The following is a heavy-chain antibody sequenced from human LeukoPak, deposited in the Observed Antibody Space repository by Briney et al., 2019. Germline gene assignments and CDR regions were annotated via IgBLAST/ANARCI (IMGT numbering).Heavy chain of an antibody. V-gene: IGHV4-59*01. CDR2: IYYSGST. Sequence: SETLSLTCTVSGGSISSYYWSWIRQPPGKGLEWIGYIYYSGSTNYNPSLKSRVTISVDTSKNQFSLKLSSVTAADTAVYYCARSPGSHDAFDIWGQGTMVTASS. J-gene: IGHJ3*02. CDR3: ARSPGSHDAFDI. CDR1: GGSISSYY. D-gene: IGHD1-1*01.